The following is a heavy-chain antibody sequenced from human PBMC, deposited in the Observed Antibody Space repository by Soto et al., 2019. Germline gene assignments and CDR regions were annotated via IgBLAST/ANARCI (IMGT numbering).Heavy chain of an antibody. Sequence: QVQLVQSGAEVKKPGASVKVSCKASGYTFTSYYMHWVRQAPGQGLEWMGIINPSGGRTTYAQKFQGIVTMTRDTSTSTVYMELVSLRSEDTAVYYCARGGSAVVVTDGPDYWGQGTLVTVSS. CDR1: GYTFTSYY. V-gene: IGHV1-46*01. D-gene: IGHD2-21*02. J-gene: IGHJ4*02. CDR3: ARGGSAVVVTDGPDY. CDR2: INPSGGRT.